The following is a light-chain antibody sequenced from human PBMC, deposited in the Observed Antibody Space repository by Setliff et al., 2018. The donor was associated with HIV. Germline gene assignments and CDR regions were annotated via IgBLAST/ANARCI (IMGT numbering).Light chain of an antibody. CDR2: EVS. CDR1: SSDVGGYNY. CDR3: SSYTSTTLYV. V-gene: IGLV2-14*01. Sequence: QSVLTQPASVSGSPGQSITISCTGTSSDVGGYNYVSWYQQHPGKAPKLVIYEVSNRPSGVSNRFSGSKSGNTASLTISGLQAEDEADYYCSSYTSTTLYVFGTGTKGTVL. J-gene: IGLJ1*01.